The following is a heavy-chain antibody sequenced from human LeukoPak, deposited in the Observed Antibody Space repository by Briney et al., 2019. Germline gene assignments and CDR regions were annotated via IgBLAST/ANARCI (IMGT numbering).Heavy chain of an antibody. D-gene: IGHD4-17*01. CDR2: IWYDGSNQ. Sequence: GGSLRLSCAASGFTFSSYGMHWVRQAPGKGLEWVASIWYDGSNQYYADSVKGRFTISRDNSKNTLYLQMNSLRAEDTAVYYCAKDASPTVTTAYWYFDRWGRGTLVTVSS. J-gene: IGHJ2*01. CDR1: GFTFSSYG. CDR3: AKDASPTVTTAYWYFDR. V-gene: IGHV3-30*02.